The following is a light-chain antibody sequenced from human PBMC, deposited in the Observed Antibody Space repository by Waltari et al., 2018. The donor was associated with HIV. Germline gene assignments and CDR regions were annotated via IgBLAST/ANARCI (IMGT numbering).Light chain of an antibody. CDR3: QQYHSHPWT. Sequence: DIQMTQSPSSLSASVGDRVTITCRASQVIPVSVAWYQQTPGKVPKLLVHDSTTLGSGVPSRFSGSGFGTSFTLTISSLQPEDFATYHCQQYHSHPWTFGQGTKVEL. CDR2: DST. CDR1: QVIPVS. V-gene: IGKV1-NL1*01. J-gene: IGKJ1*01.